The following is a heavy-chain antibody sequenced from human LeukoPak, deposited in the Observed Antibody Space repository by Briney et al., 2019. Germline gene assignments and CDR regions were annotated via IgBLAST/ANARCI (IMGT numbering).Heavy chain of an antibody. CDR2: IHSGGNK. CDR3: LGHSDTLASYSFDY. J-gene: IGHJ4*02. V-gene: IGHV3-53*01. Sequence: GGSLRLSCAASGFTVSSSYMSWVRQAPGKGLEWVSIIHSGGNKYYPDSVKCRFTTSRNNSKKNLTLQINSRRAEETAQYYCLGHSDTLASYSFDYWGQGTLVTVSS. CDR1: GFTVSSSY. D-gene: IGHD3-9*01.